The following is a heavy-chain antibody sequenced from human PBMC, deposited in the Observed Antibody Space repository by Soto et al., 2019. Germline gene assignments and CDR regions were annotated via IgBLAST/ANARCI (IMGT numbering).Heavy chain of an antibody. V-gene: IGHV4-59*01. Sequence: PSETLSLTCSVSSGSISSYYWSWIRQPPGKGLEWIGYVYYSGSTNYNPSLKGRVTISVDTSKNQFSLKLSSVTAADTAVYYCARGQQYQLLYYYYYGMYVWGQGTTVT. D-gene: IGHD2-2*01. CDR3: ARGQQYQLLYYYYYGMYV. CDR1: SGSISSYY. J-gene: IGHJ6*02. CDR2: VYYSGST.